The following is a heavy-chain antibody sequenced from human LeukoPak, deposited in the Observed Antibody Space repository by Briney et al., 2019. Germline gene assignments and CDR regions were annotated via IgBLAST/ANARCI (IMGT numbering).Heavy chain of an antibody. V-gene: IGHV3-21*01. CDR1: GFTFSSYS. D-gene: IGHD5-18*01. CDR3: AREGNVDTALDY. Sequence: GGSLRLSCAASGFTFSSYSMNWVRQAPGKGLEWVSSISSSSSYIYYADSVKGRFTISRDNAKNSLYLQMNSLRAEDTAVYYCAREGNVDTALDYWGQGTLVTVPS. CDR2: ISSSSSYI. J-gene: IGHJ4*02.